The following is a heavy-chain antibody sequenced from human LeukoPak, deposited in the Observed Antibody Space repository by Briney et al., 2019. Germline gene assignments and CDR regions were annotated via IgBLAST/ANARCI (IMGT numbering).Heavy chain of an antibody. CDR2: MNPNTGRT. CDR1: RYTFTSYD. J-gene: IGHJ4*02. D-gene: IGHD3-22*01. CDR3: ARLAQTPDYYGSGGYYYLGY. Sequence: GASVKVSCKASRYTFTSYDINWVREAAGQGLEWMGWMNPNTGRTGYAQKFQGRVTMTRDASISTAYMELRNLRSEDTAVYYCARLAQTPDYYGSGGYYYLGYWGQGTPVTVSS. V-gene: IGHV1-8*01.